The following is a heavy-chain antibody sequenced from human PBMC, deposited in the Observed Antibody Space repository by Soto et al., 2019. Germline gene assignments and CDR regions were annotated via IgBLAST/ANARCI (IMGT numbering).Heavy chain of an antibody. Sequence: VGSLRLSCAASGFTFSSYAMHWVRQAPGKGLEWVAVISYDGSNKYYADSVKGRFTISRDNSKNTLYLQMNSLRAEDTAVYYCARDVVRYYDILTGYFHYYYYGMDVWGQGTTVTVSS. CDR2: ISYDGSNK. CDR1: GFTFSSYA. J-gene: IGHJ6*02. CDR3: ARDVVRYYDILTGYFHYYYYGMDV. V-gene: IGHV3-30-3*01. D-gene: IGHD3-9*01.